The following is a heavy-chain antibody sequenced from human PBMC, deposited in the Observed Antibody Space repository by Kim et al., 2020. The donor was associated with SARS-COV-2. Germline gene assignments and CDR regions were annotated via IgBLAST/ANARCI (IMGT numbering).Heavy chain of an antibody. D-gene: IGHD6-13*01. V-gene: IGHV4-34*01. J-gene: IGHJ1*01. CDR1: GGSFSGYY. Sequence: SETLSLTCAVYGGSFSGYYWSWIRQPPGKGLEWIGEINHSGSTNYNPSLKSRVTISVDTSKNQFSLKLSSVTAADTAVYYCARGLSPVRLAAAGRSKGYFQHWGQGTLVTVSS. CDR3: ARGLSPVRLAAAGRSKGYFQH. CDR2: INHSGST.